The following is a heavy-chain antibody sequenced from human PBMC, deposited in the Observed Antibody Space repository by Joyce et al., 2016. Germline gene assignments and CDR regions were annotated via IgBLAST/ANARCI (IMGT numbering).Heavy chain of an antibody. J-gene: IGHJ4*02. CDR1: GFTCTNYW. CDR3: GSVFEY. Sequence: EVQLVESGAGLLQPGGSLRLSCAASGFTCTNYWMHWVRQVPGNGLVWVAGDDSDGSGTSYADSVKGRFTISRDNAKQMVYLQMNSLRIEGTAVYYCGSVFEYWGRGALVTVSS. V-gene: IGHV3-74*01. CDR2: DDSDGSGT.